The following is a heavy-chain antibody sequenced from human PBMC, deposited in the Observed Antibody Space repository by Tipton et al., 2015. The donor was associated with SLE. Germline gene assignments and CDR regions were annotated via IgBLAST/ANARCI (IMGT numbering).Heavy chain of an antibody. V-gene: IGHV4-39*07. CDR2: IYYSGST. CDR1: GGSISSINNY. J-gene: IGHJ4*02. D-gene: IGHD3-16*01. CDR3: ARCGGRNHFDY. Sequence: GSLRLSCTVSGGSISSINNYWGWIRQPPGKGLEWIGSIYYSGSTYYNPSLKSRVTISGDTSKNQFSLNLISVTAADTAVYYCARCGGRNHFDYWGQGTLVTVSS.